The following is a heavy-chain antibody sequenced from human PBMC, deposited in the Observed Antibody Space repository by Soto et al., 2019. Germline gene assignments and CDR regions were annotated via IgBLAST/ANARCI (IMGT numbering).Heavy chain of an antibody. CDR3: AECQAAGTNYFDY. CDR1: GFTFTSSA. CDR2: IVVGSGNT. Sequence: SVKVSCKASGFTFTSSAVQWVRQARGQRLEWIGWIVVGSGNTNYAQKFQERVTITRDMSTSTAYMELSSLRSEDTAVYYCAECQAAGTNYFDYWGQGTLGTVSS. D-gene: IGHD6-13*01. V-gene: IGHV1-58*01. J-gene: IGHJ4*02.